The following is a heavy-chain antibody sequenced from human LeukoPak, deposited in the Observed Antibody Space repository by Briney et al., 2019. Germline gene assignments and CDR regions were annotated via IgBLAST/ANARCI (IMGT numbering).Heavy chain of an antibody. CDR1: GGSISNYY. J-gene: IGHJ4*02. CDR2: IYYSGNT. CDR3: VRENYSSGWYGIIDY. V-gene: IGHV4-59*01. D-gene: IGHD6-19*01. Sequence: SETLSLTCTVSGGSISNYYRSWIRQPPGKGLEWIGYIYYSGNTNYNPSLKSRVTISVDTSKNQFSLKLSSVTAADTAVYYCVRENYSSGWYGIIDYWGQGTLVTVSS.